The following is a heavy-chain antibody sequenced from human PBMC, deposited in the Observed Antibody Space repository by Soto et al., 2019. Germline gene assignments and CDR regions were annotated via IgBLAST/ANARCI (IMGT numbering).Heavy chain of an antibody. CDR3: ARDVDADFRTDFDY. CDR1: GFTFSDYY. CDR2: ISGNGEII. J-gene: IGHJ4*02. V-gene: IGHV3-11*01. D-gene: IGHD4-17*01. Sequence: GGSLRLACAASGFTFSDYYIHWIRRAPGKGLEWISYISGNGEIIQYAASARGRFTISRDNAENSVYLEMDSLRAEDTALYYCARDVDADFRTDFDYWGRGTLVTVSS.